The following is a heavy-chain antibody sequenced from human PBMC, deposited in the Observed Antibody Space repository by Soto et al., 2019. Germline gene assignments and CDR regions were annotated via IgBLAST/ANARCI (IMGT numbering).Heavy chain of an antibody. CDR1: GYSFTTYW. Sequence: GESLKISCKGSGYSFTTYWINWVRQTPGKGLEWMGRIDPSDSYTNYSPSFQGHVTISSDKSIITAYLQWSSLQASDNAVYYCARSGVYHYGVDVWGLATPVTVSS. V-gene: IGHV5-10-1*01. CDR2: IDPSDSYT. D-gene: IGHD3-10*01. J-gene: IGHJ6*02. CDR3: ARSGVYHYGVDV.